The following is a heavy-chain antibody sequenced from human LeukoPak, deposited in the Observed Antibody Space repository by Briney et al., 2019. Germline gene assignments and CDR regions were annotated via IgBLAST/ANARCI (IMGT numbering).Heavy chain of an antibody. CDR2: IRYDGSNK. D-gene: IGHD3-10*01. CDR1: GFTFSSYG. V-gene: IGHV3-30*02. Sequence: GGSLRLSCAASGFTFSSYGMHWVRQAPGKGLEWVAFIRYDGSNKYYADSVKGRFTISRDNSKNTLYLQMNSLRAEDTAVYYCARDNYYGSGSYYTPIYYYYYMDVWGKGTTVTISS. J-gene: IGHJ6*03. CDR3: ARDNYYGSGSYYTPIYYYYYMDV.